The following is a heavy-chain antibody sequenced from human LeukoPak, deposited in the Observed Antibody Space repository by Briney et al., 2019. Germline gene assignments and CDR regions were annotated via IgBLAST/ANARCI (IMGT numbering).Heavy chain of an antibody. CDR2: IIPIFGTA. D-gene: IGHD3-3*01. J-gene: IGHJ4*02. Sequence: GSSVKVSCKASGGTFSSYAISWVRQAPGQGLEWMGRIIPIFGTANYAQKFQGRVTITTDESTSTAYMELSSLRSEDTAVYYCASLDPYYDFWSGYRSWGQGTLVTVSS. CDR3: ASLDPYYDFWSGYRS. CDR1: GGTFSSYA. V-gene: IGHV1-69*05.